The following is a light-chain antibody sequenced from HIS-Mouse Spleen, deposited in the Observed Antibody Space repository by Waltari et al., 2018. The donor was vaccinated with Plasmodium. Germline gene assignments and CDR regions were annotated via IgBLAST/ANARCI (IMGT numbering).Light chain of an antibody. J-gene: IGKJ4*01. CDR2: AAS. V-gene: IGKV1-8*01. CDR1: QGISSY. Sequence: AIRMTHSPYSLSAYPRDRVTLTCRASQGISSYLAWYQQQPGKAPKRLIYAASTLQSVVPSRFSGSGSGTDFTLTISCLQSEDFATYYCQQYYSYPLTFGGGTKVEIK. CDR3: QQYYSYPLT.